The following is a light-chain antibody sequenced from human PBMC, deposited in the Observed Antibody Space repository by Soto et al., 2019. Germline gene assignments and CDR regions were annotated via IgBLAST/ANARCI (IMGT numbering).Light chain of an antibody. J-gene: IGLJ3*02. CDR3: SSYTSGSTLL. CDR1: SSDVGGYNY. V-gene: IGLV2-14*01. Sequence: QSVLTQPASVSGSPGQSITISCTGTSSDVGGYNYVSWYQQHPGKAPKLMIYDVNNRPSGVSNRFSGSKSGNTASLTISGLQAEDEADYYCSSYTSGSTLLFGGGTKLTVL. CDR2: DVN.